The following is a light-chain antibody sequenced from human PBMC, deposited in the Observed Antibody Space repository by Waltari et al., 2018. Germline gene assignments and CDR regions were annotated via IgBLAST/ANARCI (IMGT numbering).Light chain of an antibody. Sequence: QLVLTQSPSASASLGASVKLTCTLSSGHSGNLIAWLQKPPAKGPRYLMKVNRYGSQTKGDARPARFSGSSSAAERYLRISSLQSEDEADYYWQTGGHGTWVFGGGTKLTVL. CDR1: SGHSGNL. J-gene: IGLJ3*02. CDR3: QTGGHGTWV. CDR2: VNRYGSQ. V-gene: IGLV4-69*01.